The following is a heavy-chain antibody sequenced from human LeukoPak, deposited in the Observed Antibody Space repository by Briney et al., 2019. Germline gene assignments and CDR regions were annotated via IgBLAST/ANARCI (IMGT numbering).Heavy chain of an antibody. Sequence: GASVKVSCTASGYTFTSYAMQWVRQAPGQRLEWMGWINAGNGNTKYSQKFQGRVTITRDTSADTAYMELSSLRSEDTAVYYCARLKYCTNGVCYAGFDYWGQGTLVTVSS. CDR2: INAGNGNT. D-gene: IGHD2-8*01. V-gene: IGHV1-3*01. CDR1: GYTFTSYA. J-gene: IGHJ4*02. CDR3: ARLKYCTNGVCYAGFDY.